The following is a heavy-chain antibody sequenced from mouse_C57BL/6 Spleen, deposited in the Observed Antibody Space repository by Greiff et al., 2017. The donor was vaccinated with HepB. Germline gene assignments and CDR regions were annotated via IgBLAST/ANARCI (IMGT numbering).Heavy chain of an antibody. CDR3: AREITIPYFDY. V-gene: IGHV5-17*01. CDR2: ISSGSSTI. Sequence: EVKLQESGGGLVKPGGSLKLSCAASGFTFSDYGMHWVRQAPEKGLEWVAYISSGSSTIYYADTVKGRFTISRDNAKNTLFLQMTSLRSEDTAMYYCAREITIPYFDYWGQGTTLTVSS. J-gene: IGHJ2*01. CDR1: GFTFSDYG. D-gene: IGHD1-1*02.